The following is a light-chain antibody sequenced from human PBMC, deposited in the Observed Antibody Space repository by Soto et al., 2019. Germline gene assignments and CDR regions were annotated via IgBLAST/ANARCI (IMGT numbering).Light chain of an antibody. CDR1: SSNIGNHY. V-gene: IGLV1-47*01. Sequence: QSALTQPPSASGTPGQRVTISCSGSSSNIGNHYVYWYQQLPGTAPKLLIYRNNHRPSGVPDRFSGSKSGTSASLAISGLRSEDEVDYYCAAWDDSLSSLVFGAGTKLTVL. CDR2: RNN. J-gene: IGLJ1*01. CDR3: AAWDDSLSSLV.